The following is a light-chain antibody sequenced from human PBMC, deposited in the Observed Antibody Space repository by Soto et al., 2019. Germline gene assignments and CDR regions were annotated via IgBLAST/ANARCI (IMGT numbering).Light chain of an antibody. CDR2: DVN. CDR1: SSDVGGYDF. CDR3: CSYAGNYRV. Sequence: QSVLTQPRSVSGSPGQSVTISCTGTSSDVGGYDFVSWYQQHPGKAPKLIIYDVNKRPSGVPDRFSGSKSGNTASLTISGLQAEDEADYCCCSYAGNYRVFGGETKLTVL. V-gene: IGLV2-11*01. J-gene: IGLJ2*01.